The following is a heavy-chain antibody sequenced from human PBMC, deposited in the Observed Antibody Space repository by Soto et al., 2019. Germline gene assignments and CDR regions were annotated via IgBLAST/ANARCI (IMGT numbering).Heavy chain of an antibody. CDR2: ISSSSSYI. Sequence: EVQLVESGGGLVKPGGSLRLSCAASGFTFSSYSMNWVRQAPGKGLEWVSSISSSSSYIYYADSVKGRFTISRDNAKNSLYMQMNSLRAEDTAVYYCARVGFEAWSAFDILGQGTMVTVSS. V-gene: IGHV3-21*01. D-gene: IGHD3-10*01. CDR1: GFTFSSYS. J-gene: IGHJ3*02. CDR3: ARVGFEAWSAFDI.